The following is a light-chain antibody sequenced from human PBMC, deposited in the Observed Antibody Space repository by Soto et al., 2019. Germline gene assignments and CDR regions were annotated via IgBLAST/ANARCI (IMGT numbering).Light chain of an antibody. Sequence: DIVMTQSPDSLAVSLGERATINCKSSQSVLYSSNNKNYLAWYQQKPGQPPKLLIYWASTRESGVPDRFSGSGSGTDFTLTISSLQAADVXVYYCQQYYSTPWTFGQGTKVEIK. CDR3: QQYYSTPWT. CDR2: WAS. V-gene: IGKV4-1*01. J-gene: IGKJ1*01. CDR1: QSVLYSSNNKNY.